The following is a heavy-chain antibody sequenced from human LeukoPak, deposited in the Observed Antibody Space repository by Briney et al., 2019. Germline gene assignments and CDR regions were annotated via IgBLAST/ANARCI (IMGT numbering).Heavy chain of an antibody. CDR1: GGSISSYY. CDR2: IYYSGST. D-gene: IGHD6-13*01. J-gene: IGHJ4*02. V-gene: IGHV4-59*08. Sequence: SETLSLTCTVSGGSISSYYWSWIRQPPGKGLEWIGYIYYSGSTNYNPSLKSRVTISVDTSKNQFPLKLSSVTAADTAVYYCARRPAAAVFFDYWGQGTLVTVSS. CDR3: ARRPAAAVFFDY.